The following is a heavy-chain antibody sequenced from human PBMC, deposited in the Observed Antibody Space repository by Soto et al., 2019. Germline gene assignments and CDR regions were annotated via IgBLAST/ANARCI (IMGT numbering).Heavy chain of an antibody. V-gene: IGHV4-59*01. CDR3: ARDLGYSSSWMDV. CDR2: IYYSGST. CDR1: GGSISSYY. J-gene: IGHJ6*02. D-gene: IGHD6-13*01. Sequence: SETLSLTCTVSGGSISSYYWSWIRQPPGKGLEWIGYIYYSGSTNYNPSLKSRVTISVDTSKNQFSLKLSSVTAADTAVYYCARDLGYSSSWMDVRGQGTTVTVS.